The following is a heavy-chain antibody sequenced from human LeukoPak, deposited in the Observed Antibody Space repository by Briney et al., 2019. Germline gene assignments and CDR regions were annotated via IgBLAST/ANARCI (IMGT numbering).Heavy chain of an antibody. D-gene: IGHD6-13*01. Sequence: GGSLQISCKGSGSIFTSYWIGWVRQMPGKGLEWMGIIYPGDSDTRYSPSFQGQVTISADKSISTAYLQWSSLKASDTAMYYCARHLIAAAGTNWYFDLWGRGTLVTVSS. CDR1: GSIFTSYW. CDR2: IYPGDSDT. J-gene: IGHJ2*01. V-gene: IGHV5-51*01. CDR3: ARHLIAAAGTNWYFDL.